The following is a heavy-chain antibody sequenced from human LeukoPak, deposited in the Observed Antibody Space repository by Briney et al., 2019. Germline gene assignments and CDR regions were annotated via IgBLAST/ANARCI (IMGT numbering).Heavy chain of an antibody. CDR3: SRFFRWSCFDP. V-gene: IGHV3-73*01. J-gene: IGHJ5*01. CDR2: IRSKANSYAT. Sequence: AGGSLRLSCAASGFTFSGSAMHWVRQASGKGLERVGRIRSKANSYATAYAASVKGRFTISRDDSKNTAYLQMNSLKTENTAVYCCSRFFRWSCFDPWGQGTLVTVSS. CDR1: GFTFSGSA. D-gene: IGHD3-3*01.